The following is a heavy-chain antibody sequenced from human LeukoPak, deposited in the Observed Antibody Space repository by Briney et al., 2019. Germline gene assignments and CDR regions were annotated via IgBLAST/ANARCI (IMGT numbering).Heavy chain of an antibody. V-gene: IGHV1-8*01. CDR1: GYTFTSYD. CDR2: MNPNSGNT. D-gene: IGHD3-9*01. Sequence: SVKVSCKASGYTFTSYDISWVRQATGQGLEWMGWMNPNSGNTGYAQKFQGRVTMTRNTSISTAYMELSSLRSEDTAVYYCARCYAGGFYDILTDSGQGTLVTVSS. J-gene: IGHJ4*02. CDR3: ARCYAGGFYDILTD.